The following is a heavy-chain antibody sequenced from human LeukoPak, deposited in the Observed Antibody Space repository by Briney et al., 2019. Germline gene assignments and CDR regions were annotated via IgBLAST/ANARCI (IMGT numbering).Heavy chain of an antibody. V-gene: IGHV4-31*03. J-gene: IGHJ4*02. Sequence: PSQTLSLTCTVSGGSISSGGYYWSWIRQHPGKGLEWIGYIYCSGSTYYNPSLKSRVTISVDTSKNQFSLKLSSVTAADTAVYYCARVEGGSYYLVYWGQGTLVTVSS. D-gene: IGHD1-26*01. CDR2: IYCSGST. CDR1: GGSISSGGYY. CDR3: ARVEGGSYYLVY.